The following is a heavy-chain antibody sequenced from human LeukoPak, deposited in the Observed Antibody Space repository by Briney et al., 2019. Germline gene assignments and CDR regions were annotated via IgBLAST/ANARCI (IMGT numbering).Heavy chain of an antibody. CDR3: ASPSSAFDY. CDR2: INHSGST. Sequence: MTSETLSLTCAVYGGSFSGYYWSWIRQPPGKGLEWIGEINHSGSTNYNPSLKSRVTISVDTSKNQFSLKLSSVTAADTAVYYCASPSSAFDYWGQGTLVTVSS. J-gene: IGHJ4*02. CDR1: GGSFSGYY. V-gene: IGHV4-34*01. D-gene: IGHD6-19*01.